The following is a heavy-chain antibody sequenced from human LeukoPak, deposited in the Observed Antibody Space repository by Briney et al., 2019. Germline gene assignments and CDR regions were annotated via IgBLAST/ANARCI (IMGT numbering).Heavy chain of an antibody. Sequence: SETLSLTCTVSGRSISSGDYYWRWIRHPPGKGLEWFGYIYYSGSTYYNPSLKSRVTISVDTSKNQFSLELSSVTAADTAVYYCARGDGGNAHFDYWGQGTLVTVSS. CDR1: GRSISSGDYY. V-gene: IGHV4-30-4*08. CDR2: IYYSGST. CDR3: ARGDGGNAHFDY. J-gene: IGHJ4*02. D-gene: IGHD4-23*01.